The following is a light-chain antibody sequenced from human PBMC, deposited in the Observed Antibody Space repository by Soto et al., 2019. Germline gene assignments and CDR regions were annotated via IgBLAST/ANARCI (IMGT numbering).Light chain of an antibody. CDR3: QQRSNWLT. J-gene: IGKJ4*01. CDR2: DAS. CDR1: QSVNIY. V-gene: IGKV3-11*01. Sequence: EIVLTQSPPTLPASPGERATLSCRASQSVNIYLAWYQQKPGQAPRLLIYDASNRATGIPARFSGSGSGTDFTLTISSLEPEDFAVYYCQQRSNWLTFGGGTKVDIK.